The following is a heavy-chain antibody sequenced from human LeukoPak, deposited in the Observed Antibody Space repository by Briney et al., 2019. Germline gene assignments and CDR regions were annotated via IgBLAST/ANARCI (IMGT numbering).Heavy chain of an antibody. CDR3: ARDGAYSYGDPGDDAFDI. Sequence: PGRSLRLSCAASGFTFSSYGMHWVRHAPGKGLGWVAVIWYDGSNKYYADSVKGRLTISRDNSKNTLYLQMNRLRAEDTAVYYCARDGAYSYGDPGDDAFDIWGQGKMVTVSS. V-gene: IGHV3-33*01. D-gene: IGHD5-18*01. CDR2: IWYDGSNK. CDR1: GFTFSSYG. J-gene: IGHJ3*02.